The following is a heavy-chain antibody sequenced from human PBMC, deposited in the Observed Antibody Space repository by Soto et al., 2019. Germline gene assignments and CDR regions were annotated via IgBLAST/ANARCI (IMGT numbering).Heavy chain of an antibody. Sequence: QVQLVESGGGVVQPGRSLRLSCAASGFTFSSYGMHWVRQAPGKGLEWVAVISYDGSNKYYADSVKGRFTISRDNSKNTLYLQMTSLRAEDTAVYYCAKYSGGPFDYWGQGTLVTVSS. CDR1: GFTFSSYG. V-gene: IGHV3-30*18. D-gene: IGHD3-16*01. CDR3: AKYSGGPFDY. J-gene: IGHJ4*02. CDR2: ISYDGSNK.